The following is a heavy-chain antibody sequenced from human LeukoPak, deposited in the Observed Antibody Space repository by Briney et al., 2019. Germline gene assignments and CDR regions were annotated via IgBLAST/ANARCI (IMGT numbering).Heavy chain of an antibody. CDR2: IYYSGST. D-gene: IGHD5-18*01. J-gene: IGHJ4*02. CDR1: GGSISSGGYY. CDR3: ARGYTAMATD. Sequence: SETLSLTCTVSGGSISSGGYYWSWIRQHPGKGQEWIGYIYYSGSTYYNPSLKSRVTISVDTSKNQFSLKLSSVTAADTAVYYCARGYTAMATDWGQGTLVTVSS. V-gene: IGHV4-31*03.